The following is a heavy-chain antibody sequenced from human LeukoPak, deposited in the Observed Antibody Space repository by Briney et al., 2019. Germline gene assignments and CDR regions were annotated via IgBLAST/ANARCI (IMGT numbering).Heavy chain of an antibody. D-gene: IGHD2-2*01. V-gene: IGHV3-33*01. CDR1: GFTFSSYG. J-gene: IGHJ3*02. CDR2: IWYDGSNK. Sequence: PGRSLRLSCAASGFTFSSYGMHWVRQAPGKGLEWVAVIWYDGSNKYYADSVKGRFTISRDNSKNTLYLQMNSLRAEDTAVYYCCVDIVVVPAAGYAFDIWGQGTMVTVSS. CDR3: CVDIVVVPAAGYAFDI.